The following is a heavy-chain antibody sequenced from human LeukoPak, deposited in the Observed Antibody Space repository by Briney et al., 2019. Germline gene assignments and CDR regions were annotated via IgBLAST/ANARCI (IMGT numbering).Heavy chain of an antibody. D-gene: IGHD6-13*01. CDR3: ATGDSSSWPLFDY. Sequence: ASVKVSCKVSGYTLTELSMHWVRQAPGKGLEWMGGLDPEDGETIYAQKFQGRVTMTEDTSTDTAYMELSSLRSEDTAVYYCATGDSSSWPLFDYWGQGTLVTVSS. CDR1: GYTLTELS. CDR2: LDPEDGET. V-gene: IGHV1-24*01. J-gene: IGHJ4*02.